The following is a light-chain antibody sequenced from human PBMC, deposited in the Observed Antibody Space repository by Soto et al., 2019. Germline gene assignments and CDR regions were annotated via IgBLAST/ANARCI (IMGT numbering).Light chain of an antibody. Sequence: IVLPQSPGTLSVSPGERATLSCRASQSVGSNLAWFQQKPGQAPRLLLYGASTRATGVPARFSGSGSGTDFTLTISSLQSEDFAVYYCQQYTNWPPITFGQGTRLEIK. CDR2: GAS. CDR3: QQYTNWPPIT. CDR1: QSVGSN. V-gene: IGKV3-15*01. J-gene: IGKJ5*01.